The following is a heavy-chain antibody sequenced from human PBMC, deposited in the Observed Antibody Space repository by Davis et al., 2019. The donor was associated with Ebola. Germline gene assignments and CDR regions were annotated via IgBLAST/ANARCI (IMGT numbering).Heavy chain of an antibody. J-gene: IGHJ4*02. Sequence: ASVKGSCKASGYTFTDYLMHWVRQAPGQGLEWMGLINPSIGNTSLAQKFQGRVNLTRDTSTRTVHMDLSSLKSDDTAIYYCASGEFVDFWGQGTLVTVSS. CDR1: GYTFTDYL. CDR3: ASGEFVDF. D-gene: IGHD3-10*01. V-gene: IGHV1-46*01. CDR2: INPSIGNT.